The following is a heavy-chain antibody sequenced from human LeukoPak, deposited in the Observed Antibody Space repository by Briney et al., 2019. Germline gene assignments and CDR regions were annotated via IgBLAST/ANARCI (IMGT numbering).Heavy chain of an antibody. V-gene: IGHV3-23*01. D-gene: IGHD3-10*01. Sequence: GGSLRLSCAAPGFTFSSYAMSWVRQAPGKGLEWVSVISNSGGSTFYADSVKGRFTISRDNSKNTLYLQMNSLRAEDTAVYYCAKRASGSGTSLYYLDYWGQGTLVTVSS. CDR2: ISNSGGST. CDR3: AKRASGSGTSLYYLDY. J-gene: IGHJ4*02. CDR1: GFTFSSYA.